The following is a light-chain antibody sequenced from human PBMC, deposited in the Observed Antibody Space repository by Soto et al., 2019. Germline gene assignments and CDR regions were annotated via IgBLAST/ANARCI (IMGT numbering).Light chain of an antibody. CDR1: QGVSSY. CDR3: QQRSNCP. CDR2: DAS. V-gene: IGKV3D-11*01. J-gene: IGKJ2*01. Sequence: EIVLTQSPATLSLSPGERATLSCRASQGVSSYLAWYQQKPGQAPRLLIYDASNRATGIPARFSGSGPGTDFTLTISSLEPEDFAVYYCQQRSNCPFGQGTKLEIK.